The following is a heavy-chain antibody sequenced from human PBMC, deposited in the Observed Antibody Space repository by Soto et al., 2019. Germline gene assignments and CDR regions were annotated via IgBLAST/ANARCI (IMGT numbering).Heavy chain of an antibody. Sequence: EVQLLESGGGLVQPGGSLRVSCEASGFTFSSYGMSWVRQAPGKGLEWVSSISAAGGSAYYADPVKGRFTISRDNSKSTLYLQMNSLRSEDTAVYYCAKPPPYCSSNTFYFPFDSWGQGTLVTVSS. J-gene: IGHJ5*01. CDR3: AKPPPYCSSNTFYFPFDS. D-gene: IGHD2-2*01. CDR1: GFTFSSYG. V-gene: IGHV3-23*01. CDR2: ISAAGGSA.